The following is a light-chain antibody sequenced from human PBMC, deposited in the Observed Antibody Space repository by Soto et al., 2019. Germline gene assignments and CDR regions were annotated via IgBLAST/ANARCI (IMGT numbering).Light chain of an antibody. V-gene: IGKV1-33*01. CDR3: QHYDNLPPLT. CDR1: QDIGNF. J-gene: IGKJ3*01. Sequence: DIQMTQSPSSLSASVGDRVIITCQASQDIGNFLNWYQQKPGKAPKLLIYDASNLERGVPSRFXGSGSGTYFAFSISSLQPEDIASYYCQHYDNLPPLTFGPGTKVDIK. CDR2: DAS.